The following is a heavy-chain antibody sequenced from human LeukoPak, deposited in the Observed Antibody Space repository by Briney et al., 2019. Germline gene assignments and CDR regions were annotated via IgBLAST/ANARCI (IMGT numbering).Heavy chain of an antibody. CDR2: ISYDGSNK. CDR3: ARARHKVLLWFGELLDKTVHYFDY. CDR1: GFTFSSYG. J-gene: IGHJ4*02. D-gene: IGHD3-10*01. V-gene: IGHV3-30*03. Sequence: GRSLRLSCAASGFTFSSYGMHWVRQAPGKGLEWVAVISYDGSNKYYADSVKGRFTISRDNAKNSLYLQMNSLRAEDTAVYYCARARHKVLLWFGELLDKTVHYFDYWGQGTLVTVSS.